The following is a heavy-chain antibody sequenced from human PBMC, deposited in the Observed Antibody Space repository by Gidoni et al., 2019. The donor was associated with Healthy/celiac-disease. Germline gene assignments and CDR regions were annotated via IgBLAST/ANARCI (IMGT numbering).Heavy chain of an antibody. D-gene: IGHD1-26*01. V-gene: IGHV3-23*01. J-gene: IGHJ4*02. CDR2: ISGSGGST. CDR1: GFSLSSYA. CDR3: AKDPVGATFMFDY. Sequence: EVQLLESGGGLVQPGGSLRLSCAASGFSLSSYAMSWVRQAPGKGLEWVSAISGSGGSTYYADSVKGRFTISRDNSKNTLYLQMNSLRAEDTAVYYCAKDPVGATFMFDYWGQGTLVTVSS.